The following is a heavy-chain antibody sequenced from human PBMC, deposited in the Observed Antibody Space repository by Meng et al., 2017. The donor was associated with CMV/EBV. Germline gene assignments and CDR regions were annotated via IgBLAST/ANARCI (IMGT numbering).Heavy chain of an antibody. CDR3: TRDFEVGATEDY. Sequence: GESLKISCTASGFTFGDYAMSWVRQAPGKGLEWVGFIRSKAYGGTTEYAASVKGRFTISRDGSKSIAYLQMNSLKTEDTAVYYCTRDFEVGATEDYWGQGTLVTVSS. J-gene: IGHJ4*02. D-gene: IGHD1-26*01. V-gene: IGHV3-49*04. CDR1: GFTFGDYA. CDR2: IRSKAYGGTT.